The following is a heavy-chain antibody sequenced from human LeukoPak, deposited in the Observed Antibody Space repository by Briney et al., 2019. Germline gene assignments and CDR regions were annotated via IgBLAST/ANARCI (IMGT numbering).Heavy chain of an antibody. V-gene: IGHV4-31*11. D-gene: IGHD3-22*01. CDR2: IYYSGST. J-gene: IGHJ4*02. Sequence: SETLSLTCAVYGGPFSGYYWSWIRQHPGKGLEWIGYIYYSGSTYYNPSLKSRVTISVDTSKNQFSLKLSSVTAADTAVYYCARGGLDSSGYYYLFDYWGQGTLVTVSS. CDR3: ARGGLDSSGYYYLFDY. CDR1: GGPFSGYY.